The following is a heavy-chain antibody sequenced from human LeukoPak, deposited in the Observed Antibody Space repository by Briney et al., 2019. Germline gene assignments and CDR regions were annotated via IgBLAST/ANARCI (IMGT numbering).Heavy chain of an antibody. D-gene: IGHD1-26*01. J-gene: IGHJ6*02. Sequence: ASVKVSCKASGYTFAAYYMHWVRQARGQGLEWMGWINPNSGDTNYAQKFQGRVTMTRDTSISTAYMEVSRLRSDDTAVYYCARTLPNYYYGMDVWGQGTTVTVSS. V-gene: IGHV1-2*02. CDR3: ARTLPNYYYGMDV. CDR1: GYTFAAYY. CDR2: INPNSGDT.